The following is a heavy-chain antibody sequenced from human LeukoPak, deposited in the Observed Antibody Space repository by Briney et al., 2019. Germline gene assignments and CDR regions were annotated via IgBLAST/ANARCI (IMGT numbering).Heavy chain of an antibody. CDR3: ARVSVAGSVIDAFDM. CDR2: ISGSSVYR. CDR1: GFTFTNYS. V-gene: IGHV3-21*01. Sequence: GGSLRLSCAATGFTFTNYSIHWVRQAPGKGLEWVSCISGSSVYRYYADSVKGRFTISKDNAKNSLYLQMNSLRAEDTAVYYCARVSVAGSVIDAFDMWGQGTMVTVSS. J-gene: IGHJ3*02. D-gene: IGHD6-19*01.